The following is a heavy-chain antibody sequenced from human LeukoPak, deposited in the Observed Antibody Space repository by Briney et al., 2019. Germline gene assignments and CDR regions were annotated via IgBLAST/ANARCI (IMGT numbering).Heavy chain of an antibody. J-gene: IGHJ6*03. CDR1: GGSISSYY. V-gene: IGHV4-4*07. CDR2: IYTSGST. CDR3: ARSEDPYYYYYMDV. Sequence: SETLSLTCTVSGGSISSYYWSWIRQPAGKGLEWIGRIYTSGSTNYNPSLKSRVTMSVDTSKNQFSLKLSSVTAADTAVYYCARSEDPYYYYYMDVWGKGTTVTVSS.